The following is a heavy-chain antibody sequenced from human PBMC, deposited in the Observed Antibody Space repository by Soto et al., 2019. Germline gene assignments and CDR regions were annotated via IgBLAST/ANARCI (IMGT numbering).Heavy chain of an antibody. Sequence: LSLTCSVSCDAISTVDYFWAWVRQPPGQALEYIGYIYKSATTYYNPSFESRVAISLDTSKSQFSLNVTSLTAADTAVYFCARGRYCLTGRCFPNWFDSWGQGTLVTVSS. CDR2: IYKSATT. CDR3: ARGRYCLTGRCFPNWFDS. CDR1: CDAISTVDYF. D-gene: IGHD2-15*01. J-gene: IGHJ5*01. V-gene: IGHV4-30-4*01.